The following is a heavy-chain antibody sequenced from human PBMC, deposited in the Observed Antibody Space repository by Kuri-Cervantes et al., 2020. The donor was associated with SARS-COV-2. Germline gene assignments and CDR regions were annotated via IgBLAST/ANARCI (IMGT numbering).Heavy chain of an antibody. J-gene: IGHJ3*01. D-gene: IGHD1-26*01. CDR2: IYPTDSDT. Sequence: GESLKISCKGSVFRFTTYWIGWVRQRPGKGLEWVAIIYPTDSDTRYSPSFQGQVTISADKSISTAYLQWSSLKASDSAMYYCARTRGSYYTDAFDLWGQGTMVTVSS. CDR1: VFRFTTYW. V-gene: IGHV5-51*01. CDR3: ARTRGSYYTDAFDL.